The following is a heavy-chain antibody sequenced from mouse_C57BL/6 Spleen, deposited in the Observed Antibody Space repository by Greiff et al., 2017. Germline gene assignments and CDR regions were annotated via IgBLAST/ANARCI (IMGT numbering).Heavy chain of an antibody. D-gene: IGHD2-3*01. CDR1: GYTFTSYW. CDR3: ARMGDGYYVNY. CDR2: IHPNSGST. J-gene: IGHJ2*01. Sequence: VQLQQPGAELVKPGASVKLSCKASGYTFTSYWMHWVKQRPGQGLEWIGMIHPNSGSTNYNEKFKSKATLTVDKSSSTAYMQLSSLTSEDSAVYYCARMGDGYYVNYWGQGTTLTVSS. V-gene: IGHV1-64*01.